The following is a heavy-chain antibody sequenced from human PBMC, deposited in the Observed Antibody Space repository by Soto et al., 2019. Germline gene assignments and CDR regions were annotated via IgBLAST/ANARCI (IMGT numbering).Heavy chain of an antibody. CDR1: GFTFSSYS. CDR2: ISSSRSYT. Sequence: GGSLRLSCAASGFTFSSYSMNWVRQAPGKGLEWVSSISSSRSYTYYADSVKGRFTISRDNAKNSLYLQMNSLRAEDTAVYYCARVGSSSWYLDYWGQGTLVTVSS. V-gene: IGHV3-21*01. D-gene: IGHD6-13*01. J-gene: IGHJ4*02. CDR3: ARVGSSSWYLDY.